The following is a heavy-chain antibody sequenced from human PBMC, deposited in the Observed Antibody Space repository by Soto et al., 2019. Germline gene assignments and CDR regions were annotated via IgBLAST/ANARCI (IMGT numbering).Heavy chain of an antibody. D-gene: IGHD6-13*01. J-gene: IGHJ6*04. V-gene: IGHV1-69*01. CDR1: GGTFSSYA. CDR3: ASEYSRPVPYYYYGMDV. Sequence: QVQLVQSGAEVKKPGSSVKVSCKASGGTFSSYAISWVRQAPGQGLEWMGGIIPIFGTANYAQKFQGRVTITADESTSTAYMELSSLRSEDTAVYYCASEYSRPVPYYYYGMDVWGKGTTVTVSS. CDR2: IIPIFGTA.